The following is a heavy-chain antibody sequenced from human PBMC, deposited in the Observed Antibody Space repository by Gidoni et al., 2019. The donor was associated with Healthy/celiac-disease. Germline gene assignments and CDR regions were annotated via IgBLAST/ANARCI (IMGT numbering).Heavy chain of an antibody. V-gene: IGHV3-48*02. CDR2: ISSSSSTI. Sequence: EVQLVESGGGLVQPGGSLSLSCAASGFTFSSYSMNWVRQAPGKGLEWVSYISSSSSTIYYADSVKGRFTISRDNAKNSLYLQMNSLRDEDTAVYYCARVESSSWYYYYYGMDVWGQGTTVTVSS. CDR1: GFTFSSYS. CDR3: ARVESSSWYYYYYGMDV. D-gene: IGHD6-13*01. J-gene: IGHJ6*02.